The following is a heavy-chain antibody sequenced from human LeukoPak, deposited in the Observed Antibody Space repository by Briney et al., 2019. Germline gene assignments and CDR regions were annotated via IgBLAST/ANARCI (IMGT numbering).Heavy chain of an antibody. CDR3: ARGRYHGSVWGSPP. V-gene: IGHV3-48*03. J-gene: IGHJ5*02. D-gene: IGHD3-16*01. CDR2: ISSSGTTI. CDR1: GFTFSSYE. Sequence: GGSLRLSCAASGFTFSSYEMNWVRQAPGKGLEWVSYISSSGTTIYYADSVNGRFTISRDNAKNSLYLQMNSLRAEDTAVYYCARGRYHGSVWGSPPWGQGILVTVSS.